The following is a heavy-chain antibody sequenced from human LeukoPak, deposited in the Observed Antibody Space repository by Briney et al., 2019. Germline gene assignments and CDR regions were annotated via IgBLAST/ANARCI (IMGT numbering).Heavy chain of an antibody. V-gene: IGHV1-69*04. D-gene: IGHD3-22*01. J-gene: IGHJ4*02. Sequence: AASVKVSCKASGGTFSSYAISWVRQAPGQGLEWMGRIIPIFGIANYAQKFQGRVTITADKSTSTDYMELSSLRSEDTAVYYCAREGGYYYDSSGYYDYWGQGTLVTVSS. CDR1: GGTFSSYA. CDR3: AREGGYYYDSSGYYDY. CDR2: IIPIFGIA.